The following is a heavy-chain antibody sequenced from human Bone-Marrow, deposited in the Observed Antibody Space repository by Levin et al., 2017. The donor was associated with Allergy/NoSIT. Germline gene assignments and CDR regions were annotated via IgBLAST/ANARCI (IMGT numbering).Heavy chain of an antibody. V-gene: IGHV4-59*11. CDR2: VYYSGST. CDR1: GASLSSRS. D-gene: IGHD6-13*01. CDR3: ATHLGTSSWYYFDY. J-gene: IGHJ4*02. Sequence: SQTLSLTCTVTGASLSSRSWSWIRQPPGKGLEWIGYVYYSGSTSYNPSLKSRITTSVDKSKNQFSLNLRSVTAADTAVYFCATHLGTSSWYYFDYWGQGALVTVSS.